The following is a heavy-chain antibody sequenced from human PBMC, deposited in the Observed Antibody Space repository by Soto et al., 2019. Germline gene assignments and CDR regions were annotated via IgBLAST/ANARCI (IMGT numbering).Heavy chain of an antibody. D-gene: IGHD2-21*01. Sequence: SETLSLTCTVAPGVSRSSRFYLKWIRQPPGKGLEWIGYIYYSGTTYYNPSLKSRVTISVDTSKNQFSLKLSSVTAADTAVYYCAASCVGCGGFNYYGMDVWGQGTTVT. J-gene: IGHJ6*02. V-gene: IGHV4-31*03. CDR2: IYYSGTT. CDR1: PGVSRSSRFY. CDR3: AASCVGCGGFNYYGMDV.